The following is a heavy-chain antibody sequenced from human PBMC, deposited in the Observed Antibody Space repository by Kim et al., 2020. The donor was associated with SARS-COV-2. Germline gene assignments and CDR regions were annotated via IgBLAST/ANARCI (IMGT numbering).Heavy chain of an antibody. Sequence: TKNAERFQGRVTMTGDTSISTVYMELSRLKSDDTAVYYCARGANTLSAFDLWGQGTMVTVSS. J-gene: IGHJ3*01. CDR3: ARGANTLSAFDL. CDR2: T. V-gene: IGHV1-2*02.